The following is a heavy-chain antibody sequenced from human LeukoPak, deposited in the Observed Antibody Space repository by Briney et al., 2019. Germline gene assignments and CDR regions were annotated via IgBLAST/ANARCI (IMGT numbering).Heavy chain of an antibody. D-gene: IGHD2-15*01. CDR1: GYTFTSYY. CDR3: ASPLGYCSGGSCYTLDY. V-gene: IGHV1-46*01. J-gene: IGHJ4*02. CDR2: INPSGGST. Sequence: GASVKVSCKASGYTFTSYYMHWVRQAPGQGLEWMGIINPSGGSTSYAQKFQGRVTMTRDMSTSTVYMELSSLRSEDTAVYYCASPLGYCSGGSCYTLDYWGQGTLVTVSS.